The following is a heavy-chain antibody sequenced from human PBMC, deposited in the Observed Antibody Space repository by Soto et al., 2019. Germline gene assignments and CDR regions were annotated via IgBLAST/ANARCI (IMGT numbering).Heavy chain of an antibody. CDR2: INPNSGGT. D-gene: IGHD3-9*01. CDR3: ARGGAYYDILTGPPANDAFDS. V-gene: IGHV1-2*04. J-gene: IGHJ3*02. CDR1: GYTFTGYY. Sequence: GASVKVSCKASGYTFTGYYMHWVRQAPGQGLEWMGWINPNSGGTNYAQKFQGWVTMTRDTSISTAYMELSRLRSDDTAVYYCARGGAYYDILTGPPANDAFDSWGQGTMVTVSS.